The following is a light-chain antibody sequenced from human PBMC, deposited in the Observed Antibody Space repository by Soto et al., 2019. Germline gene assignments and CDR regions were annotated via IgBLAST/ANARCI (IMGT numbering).Light chain of an antibody. J-gene: IGLJ2*01. Sequence: QSVLTQPPSVSAAPGQKVTISCSGSSSNIGKNHVSWYQQVPGTAPKLLIYGSNKRPSGIPDRFSGSKSGTSATLGIAGLQTGDEADYYCGTWDSSLTAVLFGGGTKVTVL. CDR3: GTWDSSLTAVL. CDR2: GSN. CDR1: SSNIGKNH. V-gene: IGLV1-51*02.